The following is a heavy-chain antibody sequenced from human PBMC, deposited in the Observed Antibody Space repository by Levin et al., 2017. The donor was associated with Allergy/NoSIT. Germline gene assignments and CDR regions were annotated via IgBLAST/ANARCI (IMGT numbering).Heavy chain of an antibody. J-gene: IGHJ6*02. Sequence: GESLKISCAASGFTFSSYSMNWVRQAPGKGLEWVSYISSSSSTIYYADSVKGRFTISRDNAKNSLYLQMNSLRDEDTAVYYCARDYGSGSHYYYYGMDVWGQGTTVTVSS. V-gene: IGHV3-48*02. CDR3: ARDYGSGSHYYYYGMDV. CDR1: GFTFSSYS. D-gene: IGHD3-10*01. CDR2: ISSSSSTI.